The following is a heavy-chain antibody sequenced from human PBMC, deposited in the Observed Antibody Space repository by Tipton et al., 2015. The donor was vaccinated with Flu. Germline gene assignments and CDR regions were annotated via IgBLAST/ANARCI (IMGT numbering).Heavy chain of an antibody. CDR2: IFHSGNS. J-gene: IGHJ5*02. CDR3: ARRDFSNYVSDPKNWFDR. Sequence: TLSLTCTVSGGSIGSYYWNWIRQPPGKGLEWIGNIFHSGNSNHNPSLKGRVTISVDTSKNQFSLEMRSVTAADTAMYYCARRDFSNYVSDPKNWFDRWGRGTLVTVSS. D-gene: IGHD4-11*01. CDR1: GGSIGSYY. V-gene: IGHV4-59*08.